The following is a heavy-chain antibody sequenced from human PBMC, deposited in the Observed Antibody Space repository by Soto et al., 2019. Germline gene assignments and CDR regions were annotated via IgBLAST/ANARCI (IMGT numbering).Heavy chain of an antibody. Sequence: EVQLLESGGGLVQPGGSLRLSCAASGFTFSSYAMSWVRQAPGKGLEWVSAISGSGGSTYYADSVKGRFTISRDNSKNTLYLQMNSLRAEYTAVYYCAKGIGSGGKNFDYWGQGTLVTVSS. CDR1: GFTFSSYA. V-gene: IGHV3-23*01. D-gene: IGHD3-3*01. CDR2: ISGSGGST. CDR3: AKGIGSGGKNFDY. J-gene: IGHJ4*02.